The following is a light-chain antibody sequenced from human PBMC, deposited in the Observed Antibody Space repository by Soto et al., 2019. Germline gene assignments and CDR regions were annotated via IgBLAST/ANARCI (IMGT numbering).Light chain of an antibody. CDR3: SSYTGTSALYV. CDR2: DVS. Sequence: QSALTQPASVSGSPGQSITISCSGTSSDVGGYNYVSWYQQHPGKAPKLMIYDVSYRPSGVSNRFSGSKSGNTASLTISGIQAEDEADYYCSSYTGTSALYVFGTGTKVTVL. V-gene: IGLV2-14*03. CDR1: SSDVGGYNY. J-gene: IGLJ1*01.